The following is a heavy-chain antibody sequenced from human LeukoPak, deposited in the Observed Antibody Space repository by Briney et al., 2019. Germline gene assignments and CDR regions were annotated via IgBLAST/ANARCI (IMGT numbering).Heavy chain of an antibody. Sequence: SETLSLTCTVSGGSTYGFYWSWIRQPPGKGLGWIGFVSDSGDAVYNPSLKSRVTISVDTSKKQVCLNLNSVAAVDTAVYYCARDSGTRFCSEDGCSPNSFDPWGQGTLVSV. CDR3: ARDSGTRFCSEDGCSPNSFDP. V-gene: IGHV4-59*01. CDR1: GGSTYGFY. J-gene: IGHJ5*02. D-gene: IGHD2-15*01. CDR2: VSDSGDA.